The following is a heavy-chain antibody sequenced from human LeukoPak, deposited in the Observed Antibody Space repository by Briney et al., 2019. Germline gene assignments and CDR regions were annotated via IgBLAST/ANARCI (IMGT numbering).Heavy chain of an antibody. J-gene: IGHJ4*02. D-gene: IGHD6-19*01. CDR2: IYYSGST. Sequence: TSETLSLTCTVSGGSISSSSYYGGGIRQPPGKGLEWIGSIYYSGSTYYNPSLKSRVTISVDTSKNQFSLKLSSVTAADTAVYYCARHSSGWYYFDYWGQGTLVTVSS. CDR3: ARHSSGWYYFDY. CDR1: GGSISSSSYY. V-gene: IGHV4-39*01.